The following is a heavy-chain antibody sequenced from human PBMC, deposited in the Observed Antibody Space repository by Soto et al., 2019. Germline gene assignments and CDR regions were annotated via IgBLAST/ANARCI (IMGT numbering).Heavy chain of an antibody. D-gene: IGHD3-10*01. CDR3: ARDQSGRAWFGELIGTFDY. CDR2: INPNSGGT. J-gene: IGHJ4*02. Sequence: ASVKVSCKASGYTFTGYYMHWVRQAPGQGLEWMGWINPNSGGTNYAQKFQGWVTMTRETSISTAYMELSRLRSDDTAVYYCARDQSGRAWFGELIGTFDYWGQGTLVTVSS. CDR1: GYTFTGYY. V-gene: IGHV1-2*04.